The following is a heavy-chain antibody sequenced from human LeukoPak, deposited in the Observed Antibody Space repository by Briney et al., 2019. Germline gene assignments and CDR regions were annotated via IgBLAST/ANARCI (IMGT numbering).Heavy chain of an antibody. CDR3: ANLDSEAAAHTKTDY. CDR1: GFTFSSYG. J-gene: IGHJ4*02. D-gene: IGHD6-13*01. V-gene: IGHV3-48*04. Sequence: PGGSLRLSCAASGFTFSSYGMNWVRQAPGKGLEWVSYISSSGSTIYYADSVKGRFTTSRDNAKNSLYLQMNSLRAEDTAVYYCANLDSEAAAHTKTDYWGQGTLVTVSS. CDR2: ISSSGSTI.